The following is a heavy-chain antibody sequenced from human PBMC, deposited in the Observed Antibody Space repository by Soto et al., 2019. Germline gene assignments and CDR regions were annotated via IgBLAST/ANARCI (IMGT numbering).Heavy chain of an antibody. CDR2: ISYDGSNK. J-gene: IGHJ4*02. CDR1: GFTFSSYG. CDR3: ANPDSSGENFDY. Sequence: GGSLRLSCAASGFTFSSYGMHWVRQAPGKGLEWVAVISYDGSNKYYADSVKGRFTISRDNSKNTLYLQMNSLRAEDTAVYYCANPDSSGENFDYWGQGTLVTVSS. V-gene: IGHV3-30*18. D-gene: IGHD3-22*01.